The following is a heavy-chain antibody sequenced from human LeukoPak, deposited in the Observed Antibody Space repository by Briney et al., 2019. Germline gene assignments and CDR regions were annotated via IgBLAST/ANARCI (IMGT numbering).Heavy chain of an antibody. D-gene: IGHD3-22*01. Sequence: GGSLRLSCAASGLTVSSNYMSWVRQAPGKGLEWVSVIYSGGSTYYADSVKGRFTISRHNSKNTLYLQMNSLRAEDTAVYYCGRAHYYYDSSGYAYYFYYWGQGTLVTVSS. CDR1: GLTVSSNY. J-gene: IGHJ4*02. CDR2: IYSGGST. V-gene: IGHV3-53*04. CDR3: GRAHYYYDSSGYAYYFYY.